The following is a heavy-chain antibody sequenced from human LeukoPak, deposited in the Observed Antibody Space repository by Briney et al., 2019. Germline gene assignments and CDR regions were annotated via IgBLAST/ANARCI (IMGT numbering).Heavy chain of an antibody. V-gene: IGHV3-30*02. J-gene: IGHJ4*02. CDR3: AGDKTTGGWYEFDY. CDR1: GFTFSSYG. CDR2: IRYDGSNK. D-gene: IGHD6-19*01. Sequence: GGSLRLSCAASGFTFSSYGMHWVRQAPGKGLEWVAFIRYDGSNKYYADSVKGRFTISRDTSKNTVSLQMNSLRAEDTAVYYCAGDKTTGGWYEFDYWGQGTLVTVSS.